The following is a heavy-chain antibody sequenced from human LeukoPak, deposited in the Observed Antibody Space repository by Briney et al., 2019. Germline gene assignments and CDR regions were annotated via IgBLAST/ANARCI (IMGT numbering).Heavy chain of an antibody. D-gene: IGHD4-23*01. Sequence: GGSLRLSCAASGFTFDDYAMHWVRQAPGKGLEWVSGISWNSGSIGYADSVKGRFTISRDNAKNSLYLQMNSLRAEDTAVYYCAGIYGGNGAFDIWGQGTMVTVSS. CDR3: AGIYGGNGAFDI. J-gene: IGHJ3*02. V-gene: IGHV3-9*01. CDR1: GFTFDDYA. CDR2: ISWNSGSI.